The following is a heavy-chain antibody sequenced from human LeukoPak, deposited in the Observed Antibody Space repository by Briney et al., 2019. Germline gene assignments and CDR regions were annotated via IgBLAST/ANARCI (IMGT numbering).Heavy chain of an antibody. CDR3: TTSPLGYCSGGSCNGYFQH. J-gene: IGHJ1*01. Sequence: GGSLRLSCAASGYTFSNAWMSWVRQAPGKGLEWVARIKSKTDGGTTDYAAPVKGRFTISRDDSKNTLYLQMNSLKTEDTAVYYCTTSPLGYCSGGSCNGYFQHWGQGTLVTVSS. CDR1: GYTFSNAW. D-gene: IGHD2-15*01. V-gene: IGHV3-15*01. CDR2: IKSKTDGGTT.